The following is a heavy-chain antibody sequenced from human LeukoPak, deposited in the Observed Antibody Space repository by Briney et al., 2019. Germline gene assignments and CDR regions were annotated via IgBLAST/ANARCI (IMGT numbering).Heavy chain of an antibody. D-gene: IGHD2-2*01. CDR3: ASPRIAVVLGAIGAFDI. Sequence: GASVKVSCKASGGTFSSHVVSWVRQAPGQGLERMGGIIPMFDTAKYAQKFKGRVTITTDESTNTAYMELSSLRSEDTAVYYCASPRIAVVLGAIGAFDIWGQGTMVTVSS. J-gene: IGHJ3*02. CDR2: IIPMFDTA. V-gene: IGHV1-69*05. CDR1: GGTFSSHV.